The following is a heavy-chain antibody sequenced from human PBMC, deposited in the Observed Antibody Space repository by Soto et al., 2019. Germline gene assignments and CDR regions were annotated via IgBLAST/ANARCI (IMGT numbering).Heavy chain of an antibody. Sequence: GGSLRLSCAASGFTFSSYAMSWVRQAPGKGLEWVSAISGSGGSTYYADSVKGRFTISIDNSKNTLYLQMNSLRAEDTAVYYCAIALIAVAGTGYWGQGTLVTAPQ. J-gene: IGHJ4*02. V-gene: IGHV3-23*01. CDR1: GFTFSSYA. CDR2: ISGSGGST. D-gene: IGHD6-19*01. CDR3: AIALIAVAGTGY.